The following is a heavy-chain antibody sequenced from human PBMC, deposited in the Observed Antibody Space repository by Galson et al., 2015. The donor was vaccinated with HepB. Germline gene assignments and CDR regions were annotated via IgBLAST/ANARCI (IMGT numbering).Heavy chain of an antibody. CDR2: IYYSGST. D-gene: IGHD3-22*01. V-gene: IGHV4-59*01. CDR1: GGSISSYY. Sequence: ETLSLTCTVSGGSISSYYWSWIRQPPGKGLEWIGYIYYSGSTNYNPSLKSRVTISVDTSKNQFSLKLSSVTAADTAVYYCARASFFGGYKHDPLYSWFDPWGQGTLVTVSS. CDR3: ARASFFGGYKHDPLYSWFDP. J-gene: IGHJ5*02.